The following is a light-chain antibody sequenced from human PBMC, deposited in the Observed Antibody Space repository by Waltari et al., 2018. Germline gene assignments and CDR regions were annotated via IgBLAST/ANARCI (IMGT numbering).Light chain of an antibody. V-gene: IGKV1-27*01. CDR1: QSFSSS. CDR3: QQYYSYPYS. Sequence: DIQMTQSPSSLSASVGDTVTITCRASQSFSSSLAWYQKKPGKAPKLLIYSTSSLQSGVPSSFSGSKSGTDFTLTISSLQPEDIASYYCQQYYSYPYSFGQGTKVEIK. CDR2: STS. J-gene: IGKJ2*03.